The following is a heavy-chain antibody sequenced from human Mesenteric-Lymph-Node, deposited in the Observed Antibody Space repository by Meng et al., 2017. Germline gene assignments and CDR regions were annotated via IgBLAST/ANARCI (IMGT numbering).Heavy chain of an antibody. D-gene: IGHD2-2*01. CDR1: GGSISSSNW. V-gene: IGHV4-4*02. J-gene: IGHJ4*02. CDR3: ASGRKYCSSTSCYGQFDY. Sequence: QVQVRGAGPVLVKPSGLLSLPCAVSGGSISSSNWWSWVRQPPGKGLEWIGEIYHSGSTNYNPSLKSRVTISVDKSKNQFSLKLSSVTAADTAVYYCASGRKYCSSTSCYGQFDYWGQGTLVTVSS. CDR2: IYHSGST.